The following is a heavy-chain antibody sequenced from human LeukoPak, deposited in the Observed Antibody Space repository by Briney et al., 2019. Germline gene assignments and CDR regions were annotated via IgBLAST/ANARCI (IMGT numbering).Heavy chain of an antibody. J-gene: IGHJ4*02. CDR2: ISGSDGSS. CDR1: GFTLSSYA. V-gene: IGHV3-23*01. Sequence: HGGSLRLSSADSGFTLSSYAMSWVRQAPGEGLEWVSAISGSDGSSYYADSVKGRFTISRDSFSNRLYLQMNSLRAEDTAKYYCGKDVAATIRSGGYYFDLWGQGTLVTVSS. D-gene: IGHD5-12*01. CDR3: GKDVAATIRSGGYYFDL.